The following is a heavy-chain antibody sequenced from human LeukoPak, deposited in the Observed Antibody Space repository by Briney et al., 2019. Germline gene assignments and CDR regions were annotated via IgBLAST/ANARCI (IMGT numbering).Heavy chain of an antibody. CDR3: ARDQYYYGSGSYVFDY. D-gene: IGHD3-10*01. Sequence: PSETLSLTYTVSGGSISSGSFFWSWIRQPAGKGLEWIGRIYSSGSTNYNPSLKSRVTMSVDTSKNQFSLKLSSVTAADTAVYYCARDQYYYGSGSYVFDYWGQGTLVTVSS. CDR2: IYSSGST. V-gene: IGHV4-61*02. CDR1: GGSISSGSFF. J-gene: IGHJ4*02.